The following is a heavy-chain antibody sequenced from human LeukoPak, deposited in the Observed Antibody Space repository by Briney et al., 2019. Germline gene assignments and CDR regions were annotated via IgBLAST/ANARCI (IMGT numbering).Heavy chain of an antibody. J-gene: IGHJ6*02. D-gene: IGHD2-2*01. V-gene: IGHV3-21*01. Sequence: GGSLRLSCAASGFTFSSYSMNWVRQAPGKGLEWVSSISSSNSYIYYADSVKGRFTISRDNAKNSLYLQMNSLRAEDTAVYYCASLGYCSSTSCYDTPYYYYGMDVWGQGTTVTVSS. CDR2: ISSSNSYI. CDR3: ASLGYCSSTSCYDTPYYYYGMDV. CDR1: GFTFSSYS.